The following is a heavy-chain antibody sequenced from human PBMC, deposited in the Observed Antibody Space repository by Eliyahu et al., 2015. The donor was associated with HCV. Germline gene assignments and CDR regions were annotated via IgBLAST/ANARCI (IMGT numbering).Heavy chain of an antibody. CDR2: IYYTGST. V-gene: IGHV4-39*01. Sequence: QLQLQESGPGLVKPSETLSLTCTVSGPSISSSSDYWGWIRQPPGKGLEWIGSIYYTGSTKYNPSLKSRVTISVDTSKNQFSLKLNSVTAADTAVYYCARQGTSGYSGSGSYYNPFDPWGQGTLVPVSS. J-gene: IGHJ5*02. CDR3: ARQGTSGYSGSGSYYNPFDP. CDR1: GPSISSSSDY. D-gene: IGHD3-10*01.